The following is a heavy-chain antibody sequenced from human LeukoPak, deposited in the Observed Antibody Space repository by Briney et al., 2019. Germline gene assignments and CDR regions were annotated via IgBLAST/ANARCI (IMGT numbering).Heavy chain of an antibody. V-gene: IGHV3-64D*09. J-gene: IGHJ4*02. CDR3: VKITSVTGGDC. D-gene: IGHD1-1*01. CDR2: ISSNGGSS. Sequence: GGSLRLSCSASGFTFSAYAMYWVRQAPGKGLEYVSGISSNGGSSFYADSVKGRFTISRDNSKDTLYLQMSSLRAEDTAVYYCVKITSVTGGDCWGQGTRLTVSS. CDR1: GFTFSAYA.